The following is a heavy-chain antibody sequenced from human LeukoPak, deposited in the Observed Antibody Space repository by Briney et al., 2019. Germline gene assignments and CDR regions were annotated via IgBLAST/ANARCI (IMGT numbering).Heavy chain of an antibody. CDR3: ASSSGYYSGDAFDI. J-gene: IGHJ3*02. CDR1: VGSISSYY. Sequence: SETLSLTCTVSVGSISSYYWSWIRQPAGKGLEWIGRIYTSGSTNYNPSLKSRVTMSVDTSKNQFSLKLSSVTAADTAVYYCASSSGYYSGDAFDIWGQGTMVTVSS. V-gene: IGHV4-4*07. D-gene: IGHD3-22*01. CDR2: IYTSGST.